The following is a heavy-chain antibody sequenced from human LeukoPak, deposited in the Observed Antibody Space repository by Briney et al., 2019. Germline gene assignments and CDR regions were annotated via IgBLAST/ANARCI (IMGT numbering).Heavy chain of an antibody. Sequence: GGSLRLSCVASGFTFSSYWMHWVRQAPGKGLVWVSHINIDGSSTNYADSVKGRFTISRDNAKNTLYLQMSSLRAEDTAVYYCAKDFKTDGKWDIDYWGQGVLVTVSS. CDR2: INIDGSST. CDR1: GFTFSSYW. D-gene: IGHD1-26*01. J-gene: IGHJ4*02. CDR3: AKDFKTDGKWDIDY. V-gene: IGHV3-74*01.